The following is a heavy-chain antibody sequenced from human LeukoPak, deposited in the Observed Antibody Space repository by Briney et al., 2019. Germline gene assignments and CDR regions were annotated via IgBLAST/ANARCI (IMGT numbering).Heavy chain of an antibody. Sequence: SETLSLTCTVSGGSISSGDYYWSWIRQPPGKGLEWIGYIYYSGSTYCNPSLKSRVTISVDTSKNQFSLKLSSVTAADTAVYYCARALPTFGYYYYGMDVWGQGTTVTVSS. CDR1: GGSISSGDYY. D-gene: IGHD3-10*02. CDR3: ARALPTFGYYYYGMDV. V-gene: IGHV4-30-4*01. J-gene: IGHJ6*02. CDR2: IYYSGST.